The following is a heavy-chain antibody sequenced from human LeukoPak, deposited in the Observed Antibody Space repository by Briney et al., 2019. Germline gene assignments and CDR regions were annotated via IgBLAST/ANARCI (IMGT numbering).Heavy chain of an antibody. CDR2: INPNSGGT. D-gene: IGHD2-2*02. Sequence: GASVKVSCKASGYTFTGYYMHWVRQAPGQGLEWMGWINPNSGGTNYAQKFQGRVTMTRDTSISTAYMELSRLRSDDTAVYYCAREGCSSTSCYKRCWFDPWGQGTLVTVSS. CDR3: AREGCSSTSCYKRCWFDP. CDR1: GYTFTGYY. V-gene: IGHV1-2*02. J-gene: IGHJ5*02.